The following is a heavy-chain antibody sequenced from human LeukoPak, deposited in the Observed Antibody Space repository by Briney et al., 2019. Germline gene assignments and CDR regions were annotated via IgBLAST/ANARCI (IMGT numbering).Heavy chain of an antibody. CDR1: GFTFSSYG. Sequence: GGSLRLSCSASGFTFSSYGMHWVRQAPGKGLEYVSAISSNGGSTYYADSVKGRFTISRDNSKNTLYLQMSSLRAEDTAVYYCVRAAIKQYYYDSSGYPDYWGQGTLVTVSS. J-gene: IGHJ4*02. CDR2: ISSNGGST. D-gene: IGHD3-22*01. V-gene: IGHV3-64D*06. CDR3: VRAAIKQYYYDSSGYPDY.